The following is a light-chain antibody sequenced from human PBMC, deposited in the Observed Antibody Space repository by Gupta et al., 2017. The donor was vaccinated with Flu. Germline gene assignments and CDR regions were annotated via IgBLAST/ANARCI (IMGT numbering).Light chain of an antibody. CDR1: ESVNTY. CDR2: DAS. V-gene: IGKV3-11*01. Sequence: PATLSLSPGESATPSCRANESVNTYLAWYQQKPGQAPRLLMFDASNRATGIPARFSGSGSGTDFTLTISSLEPEDFAVYYCQQRSSWLLTFGGGTKVEIK. CDR3: QQRSSWLLT. J-gene: IGKJ4*01.